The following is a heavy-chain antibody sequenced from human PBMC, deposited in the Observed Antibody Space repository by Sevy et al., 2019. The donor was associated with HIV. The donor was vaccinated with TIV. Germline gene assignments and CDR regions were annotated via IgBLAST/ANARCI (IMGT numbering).Heavy chain of an antibody. V-gene: IGHV3-33*01. CDR3: AGGRDYGNFDY. CDR1: GFNFSIYG. Sequence: GESLKISCAASGFNFSIYGMHWVRQAPGKGLEWVALIWYDGSNKYYADSVKGRFTISRDNSKNTLFLQMNSLRAEDTAVYYCAGGRDYGNFDYWGQGTLVTVSS. CDR2: IWYDGSNK. J-gene: IGHJ4*02. D-gene: IGHD4-17*01.